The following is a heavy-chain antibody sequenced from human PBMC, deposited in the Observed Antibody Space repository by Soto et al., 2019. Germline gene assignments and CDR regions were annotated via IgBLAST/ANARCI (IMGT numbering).Heavy chain of an antibody. D-gene: IGHD1-1*01. J-gene: IGHJ6*02. CDR1: GCSISSYY. CDR3: ARELGTILNGDYYGMDV. V-gene: IGHV4-59*01. Sequence: SETLSLTCTVSGCSISSYYWSWIRQPPGKGLEWIGYIYYSGSTNYNPSLKSRVTISVDTSKNQFSLKLSSVTAADTAVYYCARELGTILNGDYYGMDVWGQGTTVTVS. CDR2: IYYSGST.